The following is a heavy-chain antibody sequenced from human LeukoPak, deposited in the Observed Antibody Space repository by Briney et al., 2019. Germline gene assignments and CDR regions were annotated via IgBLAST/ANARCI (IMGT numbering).Heavy chain of an antibody. V-gene: IGHV1-8*02. Sequence: GASVKVSCKASGGTFSSYAINWVRQATGQGLEWMGWMNPNSGNTGYAQKFQGRVTMTRNTSISTAYMELSSLRSEDTAVYYCARIPIFGEVDDYWGQGTLVTVSS. CDR1: GGTFSSYA. CDR3: ARIPIFGEVDDY. J-gene: IGHJ4*02. CDR2: MNPNSGNT. D-gene: IGHD3-3*01.